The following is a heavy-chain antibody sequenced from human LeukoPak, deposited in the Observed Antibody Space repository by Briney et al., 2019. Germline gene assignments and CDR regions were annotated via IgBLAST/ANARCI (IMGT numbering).Heavy chain of an antibody. CDR2: ISAYNGNT. D-gene: IGHD2-8*01. Sequence: ASVKVSCKASGYTFTSYGISWVRQAPGQGLEWMGWISAYNGNTNYAQKLQGRGTMTTDTSTSTAYMELRSLRSDDTAVYYCARETCTNGVCTAFDIWGQGTMVTVSS. J-gene: IGHJ3*02. CDR1: GYTFTSYG. CDR3: ARETCTNGVCTAFDI. V-gene: IGHV1-18*01.